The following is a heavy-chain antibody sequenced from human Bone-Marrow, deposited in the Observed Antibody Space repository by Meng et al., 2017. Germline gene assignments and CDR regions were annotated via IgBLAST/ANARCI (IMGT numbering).Heavy chain of an antibody. D-gene: IGHD4-17*01. CDR3: VYGDYAYYYGMAV. Sequence: GESLKISCAASGFTVSSNYMSWVRQAPGKGLEWVSVIYSGGSTYYADSVKGRFTISRHNSKNTLYLQMNSLRAEDTAVYYCVYGDYAYYYGMAVWGQGNTV. V-gene: IGHV3-53*04. J-gene: IGHJ6*02. CDR1: GFTVSSNY. CDR2: IYSGGST.